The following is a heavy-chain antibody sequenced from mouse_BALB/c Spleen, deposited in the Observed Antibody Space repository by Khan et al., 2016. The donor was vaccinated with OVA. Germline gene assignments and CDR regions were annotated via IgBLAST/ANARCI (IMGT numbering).Heavy chain of an antibody. V-gene: IGHV3-2*02. J-gene: IGHJ2*01. CDR3: ARTARIKY. CDR2: ISYSGST. D-gene: IGHD1-2*01. Sequence: EVQLVESGPGLVKPSQSLSLTCTVTGYSITSGYGWNWIRQFPGNKLEWMGYISYSGSTNYNPSLKSRISITRDTSKNQFFLQLNSMTTEDTCTYYCARTARIKYWGQGTTLTVSS. CDR1: GYSITSGYG.